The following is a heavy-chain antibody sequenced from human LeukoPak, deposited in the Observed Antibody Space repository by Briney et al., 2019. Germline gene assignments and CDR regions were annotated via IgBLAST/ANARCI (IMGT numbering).Heavy chain of an antibody. CDR3: ARGTMPQAFDI. Sequence: SETLSLTCAVYGGSFSGYYWSWIRQPPGEGLEWIGEINHSGSTNYNPSLKSRVTISVDTSKNQFSLKLSSVTAADTAVYYCARGTMPQAFDIWGQGTMVTVSS. CDR1: GGSFSGYY. CDR2: INHSGST. D-gene: IGHD2-2*01. J-gene: IGHJ3*02. V-gene: IGHV4-34*01.